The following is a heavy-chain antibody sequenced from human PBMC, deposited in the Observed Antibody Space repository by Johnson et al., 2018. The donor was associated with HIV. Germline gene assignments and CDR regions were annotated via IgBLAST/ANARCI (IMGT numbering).Heavy chain of an antibody. CDR1: GFSVGTNY. CDR3: ARGGVVHDGFDI. J-gene: IGHJ3*02. CDR2: INSDGSST. Sequence: EVQLVESGGGLIQPGGSLRLSCAASGFSVGTNYMSWVRQAPGKGLEWVSRINSDGSSTSYADSVKGRFTISRDNSKNTLYLQMNTLRAEDTAVYYCARGGVVHDGFDIRGLGTMVTVSS. D-gene: IGHD2-8*01. V-gene: IGHV3-66*03.